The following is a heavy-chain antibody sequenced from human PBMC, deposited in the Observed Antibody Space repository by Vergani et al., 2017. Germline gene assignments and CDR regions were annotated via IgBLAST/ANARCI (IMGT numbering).Heavy chain of an antibody. CDR3: ARPRGSGGFYPSSYFYGMDV. Sequence: QVQLQESGPGLVKPSETLTLTCDVSDSSIMTNPYWGWFRQSPGKGLEWIGCIHHSGDTHYNSSLKSRVSISIVSSSKFSLSLTSVTAADTAIYYCARPRGSGGFYPSSYFYGMDVWGHEPTVPVSS. J-gene: IGHJ6*02. D-gene: IGHD3-10*01. V-gene: IGHV4-38-2*01. CDR2: IHHSGDT. CDR1: DSSIMTNPY.